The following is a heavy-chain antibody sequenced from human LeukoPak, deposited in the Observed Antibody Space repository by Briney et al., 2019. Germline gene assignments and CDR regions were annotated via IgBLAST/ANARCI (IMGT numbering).Heavy chain of an antibody. CDR2: ISGSGSNT. Sequence: QAGGSLRLSCAASGLTLSSYAMCWVRQAPGTGLEWVSAISGSGSNTYHADSVKGRFTISRDNSKNTLYLQMNSLGAEDTAVYYCAAQLPYHFYYYGMDVWGQGTTVTVSS. V-gene: IGHV3-23*01. CDR1: GLTLSSYA. D-gene: IGHD1-1*01. CDR3: AAQLPYHFYYYGMDV. J-gene: IGHJ6*02.